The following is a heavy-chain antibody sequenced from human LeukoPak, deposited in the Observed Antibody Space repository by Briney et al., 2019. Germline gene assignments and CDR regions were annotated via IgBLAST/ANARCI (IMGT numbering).Heavy chain of an antibody. CDR2: ISWNSGSI. D-gene: IGHD1-26*01. Sequence: PGGSLRLSCAASGFTFDDYAMHWVRQAPGKGLEWVSGISWNSGSIGYADSVKGRFTISRDNAKNSLYLQMNSLRAEDTALYYCAKGGYGATSYYYYGMDVWGQGTTVTVSS. CDR3: AKGGYGATSYYYYGMDV. CDR1: GFTFDDYA. V-gene: IGHV3-9*01. J-gene: IGHJ6*02.